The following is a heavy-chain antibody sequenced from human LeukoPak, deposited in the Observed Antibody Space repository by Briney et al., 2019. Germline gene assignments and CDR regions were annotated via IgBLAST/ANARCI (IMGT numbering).Heavy chain of an antibody. Sequence: ASVKVSCKVSGYTLTDLSMHRVRQAPGKGLEWKGGFDPEDGETIYAQKFQGRVTMTENTSTDTAYMELSSLRSEDTAVYYCATLMMVTGFFDYWGQGTLVSVSS. D-gene: IGHD5-18*01. CDR2: FDPEDGET. V-gene: IGHV1-24*01. CDR1: GYTLTDLS. CDR3: ATLMMVTGFFDY. J-gene: IGHJ4*02.